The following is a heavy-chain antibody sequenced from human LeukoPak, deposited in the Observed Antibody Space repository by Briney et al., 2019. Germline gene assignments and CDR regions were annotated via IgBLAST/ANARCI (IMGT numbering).Heavy chain of an antibody. CDR1: GFNFSSYG. J-gene: IGHJ4*02. CDR2: IRYDGSNK. CDR3: APRVVVIAAPFDY. Sequence: GGSLRLSCAASGFNFSSYGMHWVRQAPGKGLEWVAFIRYDGSNKSYSDSVRGRFPISRDNSKNTLYLQMNSLRVEDAAVYYCAPRVVVIAAPFDYWGQGTLVTVSS. V-gene: IGHV3-30*02. D-gene: IGHD2-21*01.